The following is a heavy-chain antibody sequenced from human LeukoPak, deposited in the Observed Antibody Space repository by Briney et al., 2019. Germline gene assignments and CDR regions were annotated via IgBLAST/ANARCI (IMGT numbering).Heavy chain of an antibody. D-gene: IGHD1-1*01. J-gene: IGHJ4*02. CDR3: VRDPVQDFDY. CDR2: IKEDGSEK. V-gene: IGHV3-7*01. Sequence: GGSLRLSCAASGFTFSNYWMSWVRQAPGKGLEWVANIKEDGSEKYYVDSEEGRFTISRDNAKNSLYLQMNSLRGEDTAVYYCVRDPVQDFDYWGQGTLVTVSS. CDR1: GFTFSNYW.